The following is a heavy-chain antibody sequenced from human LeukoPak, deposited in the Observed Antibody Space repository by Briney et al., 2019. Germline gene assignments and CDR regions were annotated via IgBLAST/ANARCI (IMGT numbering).Heavy chain of an antibody. CDR3: TRESGAFSPFGF. CDR2: VHLNGAT. CDR1: GGSIITTNW. V-gene: IGHV4-4*02. D-gene: IGHD1-26*01. Sequence: SGTLSLTCGVSGGSIITTNWWSWVRQPPGKGLEWIGEVHLNGATNYNPSLESRVSMSIDKSKNQLSLKLSSVTAADTATYYRTRESGAFSPFGFWGQGTLVTVSS. J-gene: IGHJ4*02.